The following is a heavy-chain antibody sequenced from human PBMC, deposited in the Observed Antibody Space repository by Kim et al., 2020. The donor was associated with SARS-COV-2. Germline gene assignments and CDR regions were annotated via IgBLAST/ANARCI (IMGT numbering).Heavy chain of an antibody. V-gene: IGHV1-2*02. CDR3: ATGNETYYFNS. D-gene: IGHD1-1*01. CDR2: INRNNGGT. J-gene: IGHJ4*02. CDR1: GYTFIGYY. Sequence: ASVKVSCKASGYTFIGYYLHWVRQAPGHGLEWMGWINRNNGGTNYAQNFQGRVTMTRDTSISTAFIELSGLRSDDTAVYYCATGNETYYFNSWVQGTPV.